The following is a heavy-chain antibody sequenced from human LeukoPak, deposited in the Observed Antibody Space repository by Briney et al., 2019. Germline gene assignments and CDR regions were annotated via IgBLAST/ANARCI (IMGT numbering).Heavy chain of an antibody. J-gene: IGHJ4*02. D-gene: IGHD6-19*01. Sequence: TGGSLRLSCAASGFTFSTYAMSWVRQAPGKGLEWVSSMSGSGGRINYADSVRGRFTISRDNSRNTLYLQMNSLRVEDTAVYYCAKTLSSGWSGKYYFDYWGQGTLVSVSS. V-gene: IGHV3-23*01. CDR1: GFTFSTYA. CDR3: AKTLSSGWSGKYYFDY. CDR2: MSGSGGRI.